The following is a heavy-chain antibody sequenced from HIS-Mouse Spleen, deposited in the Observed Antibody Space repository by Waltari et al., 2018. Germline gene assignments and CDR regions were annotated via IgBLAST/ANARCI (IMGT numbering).Heavy chain of an antibody. D-gene: IGHD6-6*01. CDR2: LYHSGST. CDR3: ASSEITIAAPSYYFDY. CDR1: GYSISSGYY. J-gene: IGHJ4*02. Sequence: QVQLQESGPGLVKPSETLSLTCTVSGYSISSGYYWGWIRQPPGKGLEWIGSLYHSGSTYYNPSLKSRVTISVDTSKNQFSLKLSSVTAADTAVYYCASSEITIAAPSYYFDYWGQGTLVTVSS. V-gene: IGHV4-38-2*02.